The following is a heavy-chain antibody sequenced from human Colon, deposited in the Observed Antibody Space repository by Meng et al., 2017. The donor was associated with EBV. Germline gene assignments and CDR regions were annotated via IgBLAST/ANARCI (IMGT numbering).Heavy chain of an antibody. D-gene: IGHD2-8*01. V-gene: IGHV4-4*02. CDR1: GDHMSKNNW. Sequence: QVHRRESGTGRLKPSWTLRIHLDVSGDHMSKNNWLTWARQPVGKCRECIVSIYHSGSHKYNPSLRGRATISVDMSTKQFSLNLRSVTDADTDVYYCARTGVGLAFDYWGLGTLVTVSS. CDR2: IYHSGSH. CDR3: ARTGVGLAFDY. J-gene: IGHJ4*02.